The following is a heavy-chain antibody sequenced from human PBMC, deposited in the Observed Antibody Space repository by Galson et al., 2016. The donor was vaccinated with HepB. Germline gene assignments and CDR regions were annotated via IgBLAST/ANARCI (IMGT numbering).Heavy chain of an antibody. V-gene: IGHV3-33*03. CDR2: IWYDGSRQ. CDR3: AKDVGMGSSWSYFDS. CDR1: GFTFSNSG. D-gene: IGHD6-13*01. J-gene: IGHJ4*02. Sequence: SLRLSCAASGFTFSNSGVHWVRQAPGKGLEWVAGIWYDGSRQYYADFVKGRFTISRDNSRNTLYLQLHSLRAEDSGVYYCAKDVGMGSSWSYFDSWGQGTLVAVSS.